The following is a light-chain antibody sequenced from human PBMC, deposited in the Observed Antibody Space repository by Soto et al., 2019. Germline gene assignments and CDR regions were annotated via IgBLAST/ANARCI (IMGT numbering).Light chain of an antibody. J-gene: IGKJ4*01. V-gene: IGKV1-8*01. Sequence: AIRMTQSPSSLSASTGDRVTITCRASQDISSYLAWYQQKPGKAPKLLIYAASTLQSAVPSRFSGSGSGTDFTHTIRGLQSEDFATYVCQQYFSYLPLPFGGGTRVEIK. CDR3: QQYFSYLPLP. CDR2: AAS. CDR1: QDISSY.